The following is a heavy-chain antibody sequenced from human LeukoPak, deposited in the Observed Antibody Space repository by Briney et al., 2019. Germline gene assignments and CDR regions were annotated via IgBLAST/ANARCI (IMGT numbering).Heavy chain of an antibody. Sequence: GGSLRLSCAASGFTFSSYSMNWVRQAPGKGLEWVSSISSSSSYIYYADSVKGRFTISRDNAKNSLYLQMNSLRAEDTAVYYCAREVRGSGYELYYHGMDVWGQGTTVTVSS. D-gene: IGHD5-12*01. CDR2: ISSSSSYI. V-gene: IGHV3-21*01. J-gene: IGHJ6*02. CDR3: AREVRGSGYELYYHGMDV. CDR1: GFTFSSYS.